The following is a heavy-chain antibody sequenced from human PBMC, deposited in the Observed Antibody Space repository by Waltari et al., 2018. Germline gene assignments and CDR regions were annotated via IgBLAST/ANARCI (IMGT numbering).Heavy chain of an antibody. CDR1: GRSISSGSYY. V-gene: IGHV4-61*02. D-gene: IGHD3-22*01. CDR2: IYTSGST. J-gene: IGHJ3*02. Sequence: QVQLQESGPGLVKSSQTLSLTCTVSGRSISSGSYYCSLIRKSAGKGLEWIGRIYTSGSTNYNPSLKSRVTISVDTSKNQFSLKLSSVTAADTAVYYCAGITYYYDSSGYDAFDIWGQGTMVTVSS. CDR3: AGITYYYDSSGYDAFDI.